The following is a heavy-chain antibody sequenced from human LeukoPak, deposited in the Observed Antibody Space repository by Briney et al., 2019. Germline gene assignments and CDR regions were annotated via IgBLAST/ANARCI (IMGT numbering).Heavy chain of an antibody. CDR3: ARDRSSGWTGVFDI. CDR2: IYYSGST. J-gene: IGHJ3*02. D-gene: IGHD6-19*01. V-gene: IGHV4-59*01. Sequence: SETLSLTCNVSGGSISSYYWSWIRQSPGKGLVWIGYIYYSGSTKYNPSLESRVTISIDTSKNHFSLKLSSVTAADTAVYYCARDRSSGWTGVFDIWGRGTMVTVSS. CDR1: GGSISSYY.